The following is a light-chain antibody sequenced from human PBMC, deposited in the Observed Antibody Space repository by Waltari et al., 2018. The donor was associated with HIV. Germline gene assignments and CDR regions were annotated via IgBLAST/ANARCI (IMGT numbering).Light chain of an antibody. Sequence: SALTQPRPVSGSPGQSVTISCTGTSSDVGGYYYVSWFQQHPGKAPKPMIYDVSKRPSGVPDRFSGSKSGNTASLTISGLQAEDEADYYCCSYAGSSTYVFGTGTKVTVL. CDR1: SSDVGGYYY. V-gene: IGLV2-11*01. J-gene: IGLJ1*01. CDR2: DVS. CDR3: CSYAGSSTYV.